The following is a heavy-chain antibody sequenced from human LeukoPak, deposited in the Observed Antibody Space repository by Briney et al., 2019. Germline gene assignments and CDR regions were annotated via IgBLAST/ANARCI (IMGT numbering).Heavy chain of an antibody. CDR3: ARDQGWAAAAGDHDAFDI. J-gene: IGHJ3*02. D-gene: IGHD6-13*01. CDR2: IIPIFGTA. Sequence: GASVKVSCKASGGTFSSYAISWVRQAPGQGLEWMGGIIPIFGTANYAQKFQGRVTITTDESTSTAYMELSSLRSEDTAVYYCARDQGWAAAAGDHDAFDIWGQGTMVTVSS. CDR1: GGTFSSYA. V-gene: IGHV1-69*05.